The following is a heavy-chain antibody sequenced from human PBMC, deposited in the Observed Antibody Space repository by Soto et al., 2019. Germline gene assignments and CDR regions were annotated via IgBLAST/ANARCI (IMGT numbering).Heavy chain of an antibody. D-gene: IGHD2-2*01. CDR3: VRDETRRYCSSTSCYFYYYGMDV. CDR2: TYYRSKWYN. J-gene: IGHJ6*02. Sequence: SETLSLTCAISGDSVSSNSAAWNWIRQSPSRGLEWLGRTYYRSKWYNDYAVSVKSRITINPDTSKSQFSLQLNSVTPEDTAVYYCVRDETRRYCSSTSCYFYYYGMDVWGQGTTVTVSS. CDR1: GDSVSSNSAA. V-gene: IGHV6-1*01.